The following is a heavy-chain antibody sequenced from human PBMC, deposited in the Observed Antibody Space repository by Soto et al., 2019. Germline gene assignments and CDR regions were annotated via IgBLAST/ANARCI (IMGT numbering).Heavy chain of an antibody. D-gene: IGHD5-12*01. J-gene: IGHJ6*02. CDR2: IWFDGSNQ. Sequence: QVQLVESGGGVVQPGRSLRLSCAASGFTFSSYGMHWVRQTPGKGLEWVAVIWFDGSNQYYADSVKGRFTISRDTSKNTLYLQMNSLRAEDTAVYYCARNREYSGYGGYFYGMDVWGQGTMVTVSS. V-gene: IGHV3-33*01. CDR1: GFTFSSYG. CDR3: ARNREYSGYGGYFYGMDV.